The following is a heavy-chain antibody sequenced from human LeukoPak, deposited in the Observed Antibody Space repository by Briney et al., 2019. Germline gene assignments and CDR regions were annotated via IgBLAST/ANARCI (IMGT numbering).Heavy chain of an antibody. V-gene: IGHV4-4*07. D-gene: IGHD3-9*01. J-gene: IGHJ3*02. CDR2: IYTSGST. CDR1: GGSISSYY. Sequence: SETLSLTCTVSGGSISSYYWSWIRQPAGKGLEWIGRIYTSGSTNYNPSLKSRVTMSVDTSKSQFSLKLSSVTAADTAVYYCARDVLYYDILTGYPLSRDFDAFDIWGQGTMVTVSS. CDR3: ARDVLYYDILTGYPLSRDFDAFDI.